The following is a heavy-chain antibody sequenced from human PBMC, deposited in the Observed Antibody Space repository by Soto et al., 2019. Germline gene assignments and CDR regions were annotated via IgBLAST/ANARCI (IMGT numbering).Heavy chain of an antibody. CDR2: ISYDGSDK. CDR3: AKSPNFYCSSPNCYKYYFDY. J-gene: IGHJ4*02. CDR1: VFTLNTYC. D-gene: IGHD2-2*02. Sequence: LRLSCAASVFTLNTYCMHWVRQSPGKGLEGVAVISYDGSDKFYADSMEGRFTISRDNSKNALYLQMSSLRPEDTAIYYCAKSPNFYCSSPNCYKYYFDYWGQGTLVTVSS. V-gene: IGHV3-30*18.